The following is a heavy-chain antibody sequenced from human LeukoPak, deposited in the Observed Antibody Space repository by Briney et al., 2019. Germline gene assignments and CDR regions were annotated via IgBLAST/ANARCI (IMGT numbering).Heavy chain of an antibody. CDR2: INHSGST. D-gene: IGHD6-13*01. V-gene: IGHV4-34*01. CDR1: GGSFSGYY. J-gene: IGHJ4*02. Sequence: PSETLSLTCAVYGGSFSGYYWSWIRQPPGKGLEWIGEINHSGSTNYNPSLKSRVTISVDTSKNQFSLKLSSVTAADTAVYYCASSAAEHLYYFDYWGQGTLVTVSS. CDR3: ASSAAEHLYYFDY.